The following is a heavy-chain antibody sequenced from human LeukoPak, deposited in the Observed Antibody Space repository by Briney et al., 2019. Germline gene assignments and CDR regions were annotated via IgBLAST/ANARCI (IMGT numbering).Heavy chain of an antibody. CDR3: ARGTLSRITIFGVVNRLSY. CDR1: GYTFTSYY. V-gene: IGHV1-46*01. J-gene: IGHJ4*02. D-gene: IGHD3-3*01. CDR2: INPSGGST. Sequence: ASVKVSCEASGYTFTSYYMHWVRQAPGQGLEWMGIINPSGGSTSYAQKFQGRVTMTRDTSTSTVYMELSSLRSEDTAVYYCARGTLSRITIFGVVNRLSYWGQGTLVTVSS.